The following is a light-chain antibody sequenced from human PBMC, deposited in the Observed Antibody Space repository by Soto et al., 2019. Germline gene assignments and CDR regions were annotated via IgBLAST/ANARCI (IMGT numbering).Light chain of an antibody. Sequence: DIQMTQSPSSLSASVGDRVTLTCRASHSMSDYLNWYRQKPGRAPELLIYATSTLQSGVPSRFSGNRSGTEFTLTISGLQPEDFATYFCQQSFSHTYTFGQGKQLEI. J-gene: IGKJ2*01. CDR1: HSMSDY. CDR2: ATS. CDR3: QQSFSHTYT. V-gene: IGKV1-39*01.